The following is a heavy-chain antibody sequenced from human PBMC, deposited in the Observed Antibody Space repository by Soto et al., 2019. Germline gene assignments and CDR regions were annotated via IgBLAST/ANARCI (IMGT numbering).Heavy chain of an antibody. D-gene: IGHD3-3*01. J-gene: IGHJ5*02. V-gene: IGHV1-18*01. CDR2: ISAYNGNT. CDR3: ARSTYDFCSGYYVWFDP. CDR1: GYTFTSYG. Sequence: QVQLVQSGAEVKKPGASVKVSCKASGYTFTSYGISWVRQAPGQGLEWMGWISAYNGNTNYAQKLQGRVTMTTDTSTSTAYMELRSLRSDDTAVYYCARSTYDFCSGYYVWFDPWGQGTLVTVSS.